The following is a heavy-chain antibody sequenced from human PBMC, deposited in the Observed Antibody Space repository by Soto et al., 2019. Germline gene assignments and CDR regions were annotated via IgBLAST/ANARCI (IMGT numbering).Heavy chain of an antibody. CDR3: ARRDSGGYYRYFDS. V-gene: IGHV1-69*06. CDR1: GGTFSTHP. D-gene: IGHD2-21*02. CDR2: TGSGTGPG. J-gene: IGHJ4*02. Sequence: QVQLVQSGAEVKKPGSSVNVSCKASGGTFSTHPISWVRQAPGQGLEWMGGTGSGTGPGNNAQKFQGRLTITADKSTNTAYMELSSLSSEDTAIYYCARRDSGGYYRYFDSWGQGTLVTVSS.